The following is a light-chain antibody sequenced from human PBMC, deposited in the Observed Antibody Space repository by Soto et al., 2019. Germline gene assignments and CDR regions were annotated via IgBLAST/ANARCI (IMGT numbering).Light chain of an antibody. CDR1: SSDVGHYNY. J-gene: IGLJ1*01. CDR2: EVT. Sequence: VLTQPPSASGSPGQSVTISCTGTSSDVGHYNYVSWYQHHPGKAPKLMIFEVTKRPSGVPDRFSGSKSGNTASLTVSGLQAEDEADYYCSSYADSNIFVFGTGTKVTVL. V-gene: IGLV2-8*01. CDR3: SSYADSNIFV.